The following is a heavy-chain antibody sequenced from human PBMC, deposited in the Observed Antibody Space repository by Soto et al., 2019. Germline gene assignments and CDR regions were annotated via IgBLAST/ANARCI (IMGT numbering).Heavy chain of an antibody. V-gene: IGHV1-18*04. Sequence: ASVKVSCKASGYTFTSYGISWVRQAPGQGLEWMGWISTYSGNTDYAQKFQGRITMTTDTSTDTVYMELRSLRSDDTAVYFCARNLFLVIIMGDYWGQCTLVTVSS. D-gene: IGHD3-3*01. J-gene: IGHJ4*02. CDR2: ISTYSGNT. CDR1: GYTFTSYG. CDR3: ARNLFLVIIMGDY.